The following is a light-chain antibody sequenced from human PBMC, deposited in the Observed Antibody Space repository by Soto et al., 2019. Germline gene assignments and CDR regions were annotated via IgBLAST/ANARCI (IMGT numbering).Light chain of an antibody. CDR1: QGISSY. Sequence: RMTQSPSSLSAYKGDRVTITCRASQGISSYLAWYQQKQGKAPKLLIYAASPLQSGVPSRFRGRGSGTDFTLTISRLQPDDVETYYCQQYNSYTWTFGQGTKVDI. CDR3: QQYNSYTWT. CDR2: AAS. J-gene: IGKJ1*01. V-gene: IGKV1-8*01.